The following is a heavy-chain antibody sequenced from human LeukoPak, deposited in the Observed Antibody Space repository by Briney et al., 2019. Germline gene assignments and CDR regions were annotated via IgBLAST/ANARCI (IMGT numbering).Heavy chain of an antibody. CDR3: ARDQGKIVGAYTI. CDR1: GGSISSGDYY. J-gene: IGHJ3*02. D-gene: IGHD1-26*01. Sequence: SQTLSLTCTVSGGSISSGDYYWSWIRQPPGKGLERIGYIYYSGSTYYNPSLKSRVTISVDTSKNQFSLKLSSVTAADTAVYYCARDQGKIVGAYTIWGQGTMVTVSS. V-gene: IGHV4-30-4*08. CDR2: IYYSGST.